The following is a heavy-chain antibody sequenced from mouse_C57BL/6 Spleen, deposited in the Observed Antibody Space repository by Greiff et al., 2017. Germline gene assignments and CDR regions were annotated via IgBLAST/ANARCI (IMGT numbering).Heavy chain of an antibody. D-gene: IGHD2-14*01. CDR2: IYPGDGDT. CDR1: GYAFSSYW. Sequence: VQLQQSGAELVKPGASVKISCKASGYAFSSYWMNWVKQRPGKGLEWIGQIYPGDGDTNYNGKFKGKATLTADKSSSTAYMQLSSLTSEDSAVYFWARRVPLYYAMDYWGQGTSVTVSS. V-gene: IGHV1-80*01. CDR3: ARRVPLYYAMDY. J-gene: IGHJ4*01.